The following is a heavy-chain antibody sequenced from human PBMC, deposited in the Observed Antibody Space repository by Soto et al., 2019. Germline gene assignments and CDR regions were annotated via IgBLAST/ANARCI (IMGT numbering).Heavy chain of an antibody. CDR2: IVVGSGST. CDR1: GFTFIVSS. CDR3: AADTEGSGWFHFES. J-gene: IGHJ4*02. D-gene: IGHD6-19*01. V-gene: IGHV1-58*01. Sequence: SVKVSCKASGFTFIVSSVQWVRQARGQRLEWIGWIVVGSGSTNCAQKFQERVTITRDMSTSTAYMELRTLRSEDTDVYYCAADTEGSGWFHFESWGQGTLVTFS.